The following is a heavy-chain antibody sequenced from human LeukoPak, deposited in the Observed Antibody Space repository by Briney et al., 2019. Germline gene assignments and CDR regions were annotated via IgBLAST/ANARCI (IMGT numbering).Heavy chain of an antibody. D-gene: IGHD3-22*01. V-gene: IGHV1-18*01. CDR1: TSR. CDR2: IGTYGGDT. J-gene: IGHJ5*01. CDR3: ARDLWNFYDDSGYNRDFDS. Sequence: ASVKVSCKATSRISWVRQAPGQGLEWVGWIGTYGGDTYYAQKFQGRINVTTHTSTSTVYMELRNLRSDDTAVYYCARDLWNFYDDSGYNRDFDSWGQGTLVTVSS.